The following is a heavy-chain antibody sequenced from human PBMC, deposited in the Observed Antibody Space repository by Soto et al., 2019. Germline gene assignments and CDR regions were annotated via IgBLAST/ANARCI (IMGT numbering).Heavy chain of an antibody. D-gene: IGHD4-17*01. V-gene: IGHV4-59*01. CDR3: ARDGNFGDDIHDYYGMDV. CDR2: MAPSGSS. J-gene: IGHJ6*02. CDR1: NASISSYY. Sequence: QVRLQESGPGLVKPSETLSLTCTVSNASISSYYWSWIRQPPGKRLEWIGYMAPSGSSKYNPSLAGRVTISVDTSNNQFSLKLTSVPAADTAVYYCARDGNFGDDIHDYYGMDVWGRGTTVTVSS.